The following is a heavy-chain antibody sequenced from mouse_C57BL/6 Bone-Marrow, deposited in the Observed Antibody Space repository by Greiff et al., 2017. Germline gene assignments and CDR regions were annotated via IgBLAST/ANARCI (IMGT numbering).Heavy chain of an antibody. CDR2: IDPSDSYT. V-gene: IGHV1-69*01. CDR3: ARGLLRRDMDY. J-gene: IGHJ4*01. CDR1: GYNFTSYW. Sequence: QVQLQQPGAELVMPGASVKLSCKASGYNFTSYWMHWVKQRPGQGLEWIGEIDPSDSYTNYNQKFKGKSTLTVDKSSSTAYMQLSSLTSEDSAVYYCARGLLRRDMDYWGQGTSVTVSS. D-gene: IGHD2-3*01.